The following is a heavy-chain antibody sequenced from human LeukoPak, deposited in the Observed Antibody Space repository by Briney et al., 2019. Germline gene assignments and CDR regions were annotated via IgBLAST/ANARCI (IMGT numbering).Heavy chain of an antibody. CDR3: ARVTGSIDY. CDR1: GYTFTSYD. J-gene: IGHJ4*02. Sequence: ASVKVSCKASGYTFTSYDINWVRQATGQGLEWVGWMNAKSGNTGYAQKFQGRVTMTGDTSISTAYMELSSLRSEDTAVYYCARVTGSIDYWGQGTLVTVSS. D-gene: IGHD1-26*01. V-gene: IGHV1-8*01. CDR2: MNAKSGNT.